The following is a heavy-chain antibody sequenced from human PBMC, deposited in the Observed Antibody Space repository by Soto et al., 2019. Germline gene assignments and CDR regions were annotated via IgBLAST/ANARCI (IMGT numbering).Heavy chain of an antibody. CDR2: IYHSGST. J-gene: IGHJ4*02. Sequence: SETLSLTCAVSGGSISSGGYSWSWIRQPPGKGLEWIGYIYHSGSTYYNPSLKSQVTISVDRSKNKFSMKLSSVTAADTAVYYCARVGVDYYDSSGYYFSPYYFDYWGQGTLVTVSS. CDR1: GGSISSGGYS. D-gene: IGHD3-22*01. V-gene: IGHV4-30-2*01. CDR3: ARVGVDYYDSSGYYFSPYYFDY.